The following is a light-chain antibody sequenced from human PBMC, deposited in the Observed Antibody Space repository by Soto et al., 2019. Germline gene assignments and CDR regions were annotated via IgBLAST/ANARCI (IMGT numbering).Light chain of an antibody. Sequence: DIQLTQSPSTLSASVGDRVTITCRASQSFSSWLAWYQQKPGKAPKLLIYDASNLESGVPSRFSGSGSGTDFTLTISSLQPEDFATYYCQQSYSTPYTFGQGTKLEIK. CDR3: QQSYSTPYT. CDR1: QSFSSW. V-gene: IGKV1-5*01. CDR2: DAS. J-gene: IGKJ2*01.